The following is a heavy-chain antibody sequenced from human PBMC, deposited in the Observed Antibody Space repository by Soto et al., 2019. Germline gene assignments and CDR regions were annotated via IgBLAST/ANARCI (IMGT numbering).Heavy chain of an antibody. CDR2: IYYSGST. V-gene: IGHV4-59*01. Sequence: QVQLQASGPGLVKPSETLSLTCTVSGGSIRSYYWSWIRQPPGKGLEWIGYIYYSGSTNYNPSLKSRATISVDTYKNQFSLELSSVTAADTAVYYCARMPTMYGDYDAYYYYLDVWGKGTTVTVAS. J-gene: IGHJ6*03. CDR1: GGSIRSYY. CDR3: ARMPTMYGDYDAYYYYLDV. D-gene: IGHD4-17*01.